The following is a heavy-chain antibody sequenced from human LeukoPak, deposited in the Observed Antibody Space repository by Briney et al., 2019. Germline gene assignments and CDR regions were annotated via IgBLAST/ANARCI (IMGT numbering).Heavy chain of an antibody. J-gene: IGHJ5*02. Sequence: PGGSLRLSCAASGFTFSSYAMSWVRQAPGKGLEWVSAISGSGGGTYYADSVKGRFTISRDNSKNTLYLQMTSLRAEDKAVYYCANSRGWFFGVFDPWGQGTLVTVSS. D-gene: IGHD6-19*01. V-gene: IGHV3-23*01. CDR3: ANSRGWFFGVFDP. CDR2: ISGSGGGT. CDR1: GFTFSSYA.